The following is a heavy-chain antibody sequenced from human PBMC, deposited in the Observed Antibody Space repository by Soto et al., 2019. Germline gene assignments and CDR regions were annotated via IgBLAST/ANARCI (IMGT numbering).Heavy chain of an antibody. Sequence: GGSLRLSCAASGFTFSSYWMSWVRQAPGKGLEWVANIKQDGSEKYYVDSVKGRFTISRDNAKNSLYLQMNSLRAEDTAVYYCARGRIAAAGTGAFDIWGQGTMVTVSS. J-gene: IGHJ3*02. CDR2: IKQDGSEK. V-gene: IGHV3-7*04. CDR1: GFTFSSYW. D-gene: IGHD6-13*01. CDR3: ARGRIAAAGTGAFDI.